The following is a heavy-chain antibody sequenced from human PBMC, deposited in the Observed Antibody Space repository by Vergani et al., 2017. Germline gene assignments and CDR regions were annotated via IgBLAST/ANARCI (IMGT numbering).Heavy chain of an antibody. CDR1: GGSISSGDYY. CDR2: IYYTGST. Sequence: QVQLKESGPGLVKPSQTLSLTCTVSGGSISSGDYYWSWIRQPPGKGLEWIGYIYYTGSTYYNPSLKRRVTISVDTSKNQFSLKVPSVTAADTAVYYCARTLXELSSNYFYYGMDVWGRGTTVTVSS. D-gene: IGHD3-16*02. CDR3: ARTLXELSSNYFYYGMDV. J-gene: IGHJ6*02. V-gene: IGHV4-30-4*08.